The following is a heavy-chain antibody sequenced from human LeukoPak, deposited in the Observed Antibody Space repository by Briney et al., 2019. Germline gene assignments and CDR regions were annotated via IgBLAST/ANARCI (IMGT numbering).Heavy chain of an antibody. CDR2: IYYSGST. Sequence: PSETLSLTCTVSGGSISSSSYYWGWIRQPPRKGLEWIGSIYYSGSTYYSPSLKSRVTISVDTSKNQFSLKLSSVTAADTAVYYCAGVVPAAIRLFDYWGQGTLVTVSS. J-gene: IGHJ4*02. CDR3: AGVVPAAIRLFDY. V-gene: IGHV4-39*01. D-gene: IGHD2-2*02. CDR1: GGSISSSSYY.